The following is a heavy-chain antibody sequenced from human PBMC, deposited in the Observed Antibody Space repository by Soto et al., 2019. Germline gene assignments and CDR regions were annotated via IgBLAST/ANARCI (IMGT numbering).Heavy chain of an antibody. J-gene: IGHJ4*01. CDR3: AKPMTSLTGGLFAH. V-gene: IGHV3-23*01. Sequence: CGSGGNTYYAESVKGGCTISRDDSKNTLYLQMNSLRADDTAVYYCAKPMTSLTGGLFAHWGHATLVTVSP. CDR2: CGSGGNT. D-gene: IGHD4-17*01.